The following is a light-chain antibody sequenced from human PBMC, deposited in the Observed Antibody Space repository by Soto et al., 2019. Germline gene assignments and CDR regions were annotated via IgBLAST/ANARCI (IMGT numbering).Light chain of an antibody. CDR2: KVS. J-gene: IGKJ1*01. CDR3: MQGTHWPRT. V-gene: IGKV2-30*01. CDR1: QSFVYSDGNID. Sequence: DSVIPQARRFLNEKAAQPASTHRRSSQSFVYSDGNIDLNGFQQRSGQSPRRLIYKVSNRDSGVPDRFSGSGSGTEFTLKISRVEAEDVGVYYCMQGTHWPRTFGQGTKVDI.